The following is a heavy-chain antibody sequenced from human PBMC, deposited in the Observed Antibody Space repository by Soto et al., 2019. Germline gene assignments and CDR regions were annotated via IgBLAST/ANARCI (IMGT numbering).Heavy chain of an antibody. J-gene: IGHJ6*02. D-gene: IGHD3-9*01. CDR2: IHSSGTT. CDR1: GTSSSTFC. Sequence: PSETLSLTCTVSGTSSSTFCWTWIRQPAGRGLEWVGRIHSSGTTYYNPSLKSRVTMSVDTPKNQFSLKLSSVTAADTAIYYCARDSRFDVLTGGYYYYALDVWGQGTTVTVFS. V-gene: IGHV4-4*07. CDR3: ARDSRFDVLTGGYYYYALDV.